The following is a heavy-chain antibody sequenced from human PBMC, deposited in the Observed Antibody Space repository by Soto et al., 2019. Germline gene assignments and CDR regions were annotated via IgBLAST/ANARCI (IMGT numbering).Heavy chain of an antibody. CDR3: AVHEMGELNY. CDR1: GFTFSTYA. CDR2: ISPNGRNT. Sequence: QVQLVESGGGVVQPGRSLRLSCAASGFTFSTYAIHWVRQAPGKGLEWVAVISPNGRNTYYVDSVKGRFTISRDSAKNTVYLQMNSLRAEDTAAYFCAVHEMGELNYWGHGTLVTVAS. D-gene: IGHD3-16*01. J-gene: IGHJ4*01. V-gene: IGHV3-30-3*01.